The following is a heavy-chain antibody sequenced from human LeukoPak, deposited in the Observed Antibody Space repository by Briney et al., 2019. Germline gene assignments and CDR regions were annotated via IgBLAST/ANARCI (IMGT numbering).Heavy chain of an antibody. CDR2: IKSKTDGGTA. V-gene: IGHV3-15*01. D-gene: IGHD3-3*01. CDR1: GFTFSNAW. Sequence: GGSLGLSCAASGFTFSNAWMSWVRQAPGKGLEWVGRIKSKTDGGTADYAAPVKGRFTISRDDSKHTLYLEMYSLKTEDTAMYYCLYFWSGSSLVDYWGQGTLVTVSS. CDR3: LYFWSGSSLVDY. J-gene: IGHJ4*02.